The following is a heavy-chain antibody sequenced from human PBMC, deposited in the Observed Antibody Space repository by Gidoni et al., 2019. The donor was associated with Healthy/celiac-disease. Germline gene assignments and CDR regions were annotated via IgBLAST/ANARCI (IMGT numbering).Heavy chain of an antibody. Sequence: EVQLVQSGAEVKKPGESLRISCKGSGYSFTSYWISWVRQMPGKGLEWMGRIDPSDSYTNYSPSFQGHVTISADKSISTAYLQWSSLKASDTAMYYCASGDRLGYCSGGSCYSGSFAFDIWGQGTMVTVSS. D-gene: IGHD2-15*01. CDR3: ASGDRLGYCSGGSCYSGSFAFDI. V-gene: IGHV5-10-1*03. CDR2: IDPSDSYT. CDR1: GYSFTSYW. J-gene: IGHJ3*02.